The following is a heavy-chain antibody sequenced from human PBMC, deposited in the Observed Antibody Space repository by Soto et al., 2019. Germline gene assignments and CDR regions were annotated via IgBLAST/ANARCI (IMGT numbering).Heavy chain of an antibody. V-gene: IGHV4-59*01. CDR3: ARGRFGDY. CDR2: IYYSGST. D-gene: IGHD3-3*01. J-gene: IGHJ4*02. CDR1: GGSISSYY. Sequence: SETLSLTCTVSGGSISSYYWSWIRQPPGKGLEWIGYIYYSGSTNYNPSLKSRVTISVDTSKNQFSLKLSSVTAADTAVYYCARGRFGDYWGQGTLVTVSS.